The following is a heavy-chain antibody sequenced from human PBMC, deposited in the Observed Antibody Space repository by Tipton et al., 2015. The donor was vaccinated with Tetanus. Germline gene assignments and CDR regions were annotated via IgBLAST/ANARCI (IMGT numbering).Heavy chain of an antibody. CDR3: ARGWGISWYYFDY. D-gene: IGHD1-26*01. J-gene: IGHJ4*02. CDR2: IYTSGST. V-gene: IGHV4-4*07. CDR1: GDSISSFY. Sequence: VKPSETLSLSCSVSGDSISSFYWTWIRQPAGKGLEWIGRIYTSGSTNYNPSLKSRVIMSVDTSRRQFSLKLNSVTAADTAVDYCARGWGISWYYFDYWGQGILVTVSS.